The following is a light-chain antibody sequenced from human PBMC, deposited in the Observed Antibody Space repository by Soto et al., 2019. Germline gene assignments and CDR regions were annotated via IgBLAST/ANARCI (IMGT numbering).Light chain of an antibody. V-gene: IGKV1-39*01. CDR2: AAS. Sequence: DIQMTQSPSSLSASVGDRVTITCRASQSINSFLNWYQQKPGKAPKLLIYAASSFQSGIPSRFIGSRSGTDIIRTISSLQPEDFAAYDCQQCYSTPQTCGQGTKVEIK. J-gene: IGKJ1*01. CDR3: QQCYSTPQT. CDR1: QSINSF.